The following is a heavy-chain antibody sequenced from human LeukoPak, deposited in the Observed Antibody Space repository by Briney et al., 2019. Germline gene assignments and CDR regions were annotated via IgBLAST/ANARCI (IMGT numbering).Heavy chain of an antibody. V-gene: IGHV3-7*01. J-gene: IGHJ3*02. CDR1: GFTFSSYW. CDR2: IKQDGSEK. CDR3: ARDSITVSVGAFDI. Sequence: GGSLRLSCAASGFTFSSYWMTWVRQAPGKGLEWVANIKQDGSEKHYVDSMKGRFTISRDNAKNSLYLQMGSLRAEDMGVYYCARDSITVSVGAFDIWGQGTMVIVSS. D-gene: IGHD2-2*01.